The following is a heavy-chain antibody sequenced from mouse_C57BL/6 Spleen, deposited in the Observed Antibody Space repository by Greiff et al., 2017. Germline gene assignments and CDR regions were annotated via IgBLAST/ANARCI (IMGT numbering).Heavy chain of an antibody. CDR2: IYPGSGNT. D-gene: IGHD2-4*01. V-gene: IGHV1-66*01. CDR1: GYSFTSYY. J-gene: IGHJ2*01. Sequence: VQLQQSGPELVKPGASVKISCKASGYSFTSYYIHWVKQRPGQGLEWIGWIYPGSGNTKYNEKFKGKATLTADTSSSTAYMQLSSLTSEDSAVYYCARREIYYDYPFDYWGQGTTLTVSS. CDR3: ARREIYYDYPFDY.